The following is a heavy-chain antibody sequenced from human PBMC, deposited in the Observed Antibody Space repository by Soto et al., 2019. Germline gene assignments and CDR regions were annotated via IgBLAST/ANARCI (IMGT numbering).Heavy chain of an antibody. CDR1: GFTFSSYE. Sequence: PGGSLRLSCAASGFTFSSYEMNWVRQAPGKGLEWVSYISSSGSTIYYADSVKGRFTISRDNAKNSLYLQMNSLRAEDTAVYYCARGVGSSGYYPGYGMDVWGQGTTVTVSS. D-gene: IGHD3-22*01. CDR3: ARGVGSSGYYPGYGMDV. V-gene: IGHV3-48*03. CDR2: ISSSGSTI. J-gene: IGHJ6*02.